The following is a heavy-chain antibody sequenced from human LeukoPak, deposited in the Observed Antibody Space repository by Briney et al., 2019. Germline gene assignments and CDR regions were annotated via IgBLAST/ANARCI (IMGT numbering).Heavy chain of an antibody. CDR3: PKPLLTPGN. CDR2: ISASGADT. D-gene: IGHD4-23*01. V-gene: IGHV3-23*01. J-gene: IGHJ4*02. CDR1: GFIFAKYA. Sequence: GGSLRLSCTTSGFIFAKYAMAWVHQSPGKGLEWVSTISASGADTYYADSVRGRFTISRDNSRNALYLQLSRLRVDDTAFYYCPKPLLTPGNWGPGTLVTVSS.